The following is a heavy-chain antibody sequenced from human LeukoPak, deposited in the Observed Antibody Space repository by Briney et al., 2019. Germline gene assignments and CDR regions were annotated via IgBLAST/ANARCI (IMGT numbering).Heavy chain of an antibody. Sequence: GGSLRLSCAASGFTLSDYYMSWIRQAPGKGLEWVSYISSSSSYTNYADSVKGRFTISRDNSKNTLYLQMNSLRAEDTAVYYCAKTVDYYDSSGYYQPVSYYYYGMDVWGQGTTVTVSS. CDR1: GFTLSDYY. J-gene: IGHJ6*02. CDR2: ISSSSSYT. V-gene: IGHV3-11*06. CDR3: AKTVDYYDSSGYYQPVSYYYYGMDV. D-gene: IGHD3-22*01.